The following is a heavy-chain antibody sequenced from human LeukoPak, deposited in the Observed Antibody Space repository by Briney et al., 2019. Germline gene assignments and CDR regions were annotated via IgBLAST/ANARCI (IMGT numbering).Heavy chain of an antibody. J-gene: IGHJ3*02. D-gene: IGHD6-13*01. V-gene: IGHV4-4*07. CDR1: GGSISSYY. CDR2: IYTSGST. CDR3: AREIAAARDAFDI. Sequence: PSETLSLTCTVSGGSISSYYWSWIRRPAGKGLEWIGRIYTSGSTNYNPSLKSRVTMSVDTSKNQFSLKLSSVTAADTAVYYCAREIAAARDAFDIWGQGTMVTVSS.